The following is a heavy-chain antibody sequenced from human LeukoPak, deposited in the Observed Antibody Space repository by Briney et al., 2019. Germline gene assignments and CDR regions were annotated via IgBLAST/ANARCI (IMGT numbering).Heavy chain of an antibody. CDR2: IYHSGST. CDR1: GYSISSGYY. D-gene: IGHD6-19*01. Sequence: SETLSLTCTVSGYSISSGYYWGWIRQPPGKGLEWNGSIYHSGSTYYNPSLKSRVTISVDTSKNQFSLKLSSVTAADTAVYYCVVTQEWLAFDYWGQGILVTVSS. CDR3: VVTQEWLAFDY. J-gene: IGHJ4*02. V-gene: IGHV4-38-2*02.